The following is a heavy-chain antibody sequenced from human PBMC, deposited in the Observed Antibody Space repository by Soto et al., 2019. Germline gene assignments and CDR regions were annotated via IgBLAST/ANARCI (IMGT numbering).Heavy chain of an antibody. D-gene: IGHD6-13*01. V-gene: IGHV3-23*01. Sequence: PGGSLRLSCASSGFNFSDYVMNWVRQAPGKGLEWVAAISGSAGSTYYADSVKGRFSTSRDNSKSTLYLDMNTLRVEDTAIYYCAKTFGSNWLPEYWGQGTLVTVSS. CDR3: AKTFGSNWLPEY. J-gene: IGHJ4*02. CDR1: GFNFSDYV. CDR2: ISGSAGST.